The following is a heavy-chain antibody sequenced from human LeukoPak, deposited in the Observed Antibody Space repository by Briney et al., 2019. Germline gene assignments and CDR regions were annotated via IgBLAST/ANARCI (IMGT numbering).Heavy chain of an antibody. CDR2: IYYSGST. CDR3: ARLDIVVVPAAMYYFDY. D-gene: IGHD2-2*01. V-gene: IGHV4-59*08. CDR1: GGSISSYY. Sequence: PSETLSLTCTVSGGSISSYYWSWIRQPPGKGLEWIGYIYYSGSTNYNPSLKSRVTISVDTSKNQFSLKLSSVTAADTAVYYCARLDIVVVPAAMYYFDYWGQVTLVTVSS. J-gene: IGHJ4*02.